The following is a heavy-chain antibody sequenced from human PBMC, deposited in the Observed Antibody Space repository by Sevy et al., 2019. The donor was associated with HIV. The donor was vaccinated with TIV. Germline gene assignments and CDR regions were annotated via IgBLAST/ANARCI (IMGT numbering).Heavy chain of an antibody. CDR3: ARDDKHYFDH. V-gene: IGHV1-2*04. CDR2: INPDTGDT. J-gene: IGHJ4*02. Sequence: ASVKVSCKASGYTFTSYYIHWERQAPGLGLEWMGWINPDTGDTNYAQKFQDWVTMTRDTSISTAYMKLSRLRSDDTAVYYCARDDKHYFDHWGQGTLVTVSS. CDR1: GYTFTSYY.